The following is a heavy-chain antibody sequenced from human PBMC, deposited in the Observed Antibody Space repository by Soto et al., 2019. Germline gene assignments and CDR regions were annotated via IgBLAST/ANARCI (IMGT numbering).Heavy chain of an antibody. J-gene: IGHJ3*02. CDR3: ARGERQWPDGNDI. CDR2: IIPIFGTA. V-gene: IGHV1-69*13. Sequence: SVKVSCKASGGTFSIYAISCVLQSPGQGLEWMGGIIPIFGTANYAQKFQGRVTITADESTSTAYMELSSLRSEDTAVYYCARGERQWPDGNDIWGQGTMVT. CDR1: GGTFSIYA. D-gene: IGHD6-19*01.